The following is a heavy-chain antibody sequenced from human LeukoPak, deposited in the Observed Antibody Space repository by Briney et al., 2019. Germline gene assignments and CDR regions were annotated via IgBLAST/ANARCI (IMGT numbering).Heavy chain of an antibody. J-gene: IGHJ5*02. Sequence: SVKVSCKASGGTFSSYAISWVRQAPGQGLEWMGGIIPIFGTANYAQKFQGRVTITTDESTSTAYMELSSPRSEDTAVYYCARGGAQYCSGGSCYSKSTLDNWFDPWGQGTLVTVSS. CDR1: GGTFSSYA. CDR2: IIPIFGTA. D-gene: IGHD2-15*01. CDR3: ARGGAQYCSGGSCYSKSTLDNWFDP. V-gene: IGHV1-69*05.